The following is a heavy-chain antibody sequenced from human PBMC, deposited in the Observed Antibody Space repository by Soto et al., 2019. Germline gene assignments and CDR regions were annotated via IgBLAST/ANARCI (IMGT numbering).Heavy chain of an antibody. CDR2: IKSRSDGGTT. CDR3: TTFNY. V-gene: IGHV3-15*07. CDR1: GFTFNSVW. J-gene: IGHJ4*02. Sequence: GGSLILSCAGAGFTFNSVWMSWVRQAPGKGLEWVGRIKSRSDGGTTEYAAPVKGRFTIFRDDLETTLYLQMSGLKTEDTAVYYCTTFNYWGLGTLVPVSS.